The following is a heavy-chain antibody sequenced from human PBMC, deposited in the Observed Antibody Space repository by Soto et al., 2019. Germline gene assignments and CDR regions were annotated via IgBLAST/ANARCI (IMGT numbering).Heavy chain of an antibody. J-gene: IGHJ6*02. V-gene: IGHV1-2*02. D-gene: IGHD6-13*01. CDR1: GYTFTGYY. Sequence: ASVKVSCKASGYTFTGYYMHWVRQAPGQGLEWMGWINPNSGGTNYAQKFQGRVTMTRDTSISTAYMELSRLRSDDTAVYYCARDAPSGYSSSWYYYYYYGMDVWGQGTTVTVSS. CDR2: INPNSGGT. CDR3: ARDAPSGYSSSWYYYYYYGMDV.